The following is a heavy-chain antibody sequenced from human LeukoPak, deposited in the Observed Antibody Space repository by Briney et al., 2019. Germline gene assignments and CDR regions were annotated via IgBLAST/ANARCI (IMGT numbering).Heavy chain of an antibody. CDR3: ASSPDWGDY. CDR1: GFTFSSYS. Sequence: GGSLRLSCAASGFTFSSYSMNWVRQAPGKGLEWVSSISSSSSYICYADSVKGRFTISRDNAKNSLYLQMNSLRAEDTAVYYCASSPDWGDYWGQGTLVAVSS. V-gene: IGHV3-21*01. CDR2: ISSSSSYI. D-gene: IGHD3-16*01. J-gene: IGHJ4*02.